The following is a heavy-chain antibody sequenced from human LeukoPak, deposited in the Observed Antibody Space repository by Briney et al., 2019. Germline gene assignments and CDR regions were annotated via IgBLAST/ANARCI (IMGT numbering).Heavy chain of an antibody. CDR2: ISSSSSYI. J-gene: IGHJ6*03. CDR1: GFTFSSYS. D-gene: IGHD2-15*01. V-gene: IGHV3-21*04. CDR3: ARDRSCTGGSCYMDV. Sequence: GGSLRLSCAASGFTFSSYSMNWVRQAPGKGLEWVSSISSSSSYIYYADSVKGRFTISRDNAKNSLYLQMSSLRVEDTAVYYCARDRSCTGGSCYMDVWGRGTTVTVSS.